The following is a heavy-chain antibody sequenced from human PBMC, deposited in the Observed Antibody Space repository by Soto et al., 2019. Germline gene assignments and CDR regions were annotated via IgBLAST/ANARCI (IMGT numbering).Heavy chain of an antibody. CDR2: IRSKAYGGTT. J-gene: IGHJ4*02. V-gene: IGHV3-49*04. CDR3: TRRNYFDY. CDR1: GFTFGDYA. Sequence: GGSLRLSCTASGFTFGDYAMSWVRQAPGKGLEWVGFIRSKAYGGTTEYAASVKGRFTISSDDSKSIAYLQMNSLKTEDTAVYYCTRRNYFDYWGQGTLVTVSS.